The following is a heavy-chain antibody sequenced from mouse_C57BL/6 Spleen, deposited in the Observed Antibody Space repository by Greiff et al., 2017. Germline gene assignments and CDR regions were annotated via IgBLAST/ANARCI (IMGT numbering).Heavy chain of an antibody. V-gene: IGHV1-81*01. Sequence: VKLQESGAELARPGASVKLSCTASGYTFTSYGISWVKQRTGQGLEWIGEIYPRSGNTYYNEKFKGKATLTADKSSSTAYMELRSLTSEDSAVYFCARHYSNDEGYFDVWGTGTTVTVSS. CDR2: IYPRSGNT. CDR3: ARHYSNDEGYFDV. CDR1: GYTFTSYG. J-gene: IGHJ1*03. D-gene: IGHD2-12*01.